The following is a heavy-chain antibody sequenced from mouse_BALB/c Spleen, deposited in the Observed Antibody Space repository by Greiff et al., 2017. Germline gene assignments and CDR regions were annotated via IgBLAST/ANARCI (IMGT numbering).Heavy chain of an antibody. CDR2: INPSTGYT. J-gene: IGHJ4*01. V-gene: IGHV1-7*01. Sequence: QVQLQQSRAELAKPGASVKMSCKASGYTFTSYWMHWVKQRPGQGLEWIGYINPSTGYTEYNQKFKDKATLTADKSSSTAYMQLSSLTSEDSAVYYCARSSGHRYAMDYWGQGTSVTVSS. CDR1: GYTFTSYW. D-gene: IGHD3-1*01. CDR3: ARSSGHRYAMDY.